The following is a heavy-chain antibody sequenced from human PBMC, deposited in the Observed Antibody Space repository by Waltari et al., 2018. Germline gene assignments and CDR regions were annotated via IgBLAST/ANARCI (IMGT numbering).Heavy chain of an antibody. CDR2: IDVSGDRR. Sequence: VSAIDVSGDRRIYRDSVDGRFTISRDNDKNTLSLQMNSLRVEDAAVYYCARDAFYDTFDGPVLVWDWYFDLWGHGALVTVSS. CDR3: ARDAFYDTFDGPVLVWDWYFDL. D-gene: IGHD3-3*02. J-gene: IGHJ2*01. V-gene: IGHV3-23*01.